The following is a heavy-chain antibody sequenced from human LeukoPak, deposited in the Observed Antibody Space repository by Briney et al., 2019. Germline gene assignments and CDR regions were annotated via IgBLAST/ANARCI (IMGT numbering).Heavy chain of an antibody. J-gene: IGHJ4*02. V-gene: IGHV3-21*01. CDR1: GFTLSSYA. D-gene: IGHD2-15*01. CDR3: ARGRDSCYDY. CDR2: ISSSSSYI. Sequence: PGGSLRLSCTASGFTLSSYAVSWVRQAPGKGLEWVSSISSSSSYIYYADSVKGRFTISRDNAKNSLYLQMNSLRAEDTAVYYCARGRDSCYDYWGQGTLVTVSS.